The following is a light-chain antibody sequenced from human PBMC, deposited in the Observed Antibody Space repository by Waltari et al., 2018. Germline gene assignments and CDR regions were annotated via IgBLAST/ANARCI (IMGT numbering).Light chain of an antibody. V-gene: IGKV1-39*01. CDR2: AAS. CDR1: QSISSY. Sequence: DIQMTQSPSSLSASVGDRVTIPCRASQSISSYLNWYQQKPGKAPKLLIYAASSLQSGVPSRFSGSGSGTDFTLTINSLQPEDFATYYCQQSYSTPLTFGGGTKEEIK. CDR3: QQSYSTPLT. J-gene: IGKJ4*01.